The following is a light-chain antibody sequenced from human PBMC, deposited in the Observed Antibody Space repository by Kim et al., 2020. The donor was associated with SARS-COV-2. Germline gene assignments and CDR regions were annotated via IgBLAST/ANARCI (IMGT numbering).Light chain of an antibody. V-gene: IGKV1-27*01. Sequence: ASGGDRVTITCRASQDISNYLAWFKLKPGKAPKLLIYAASALQPGVPSRFSGSGSGTDFTLTVTSLQPEDVATYYCQKCDSAPWTFGQGTKVEIK. J-gene: IGKJ1*01. CDR2: AAS. CDR3: QKCDSAPWT. CDR1: QDISNY.